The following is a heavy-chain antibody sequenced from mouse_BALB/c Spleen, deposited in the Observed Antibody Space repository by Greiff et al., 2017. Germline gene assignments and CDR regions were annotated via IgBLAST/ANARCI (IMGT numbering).Heavy chain of an antibody. CDR2: IWAGGST. CDR3: AGESGTARAAFAY. D-gene: IGHD3-3*01. Sequence: VHLVESGPGLVAPSQSLSITCTVSGFSLTSYGVHWVRQPPGKGLEWLGVIWAGGSTNYNSALMSRLSISKDDSKSQVFLKMNSRRTDDTAVYYCAGESGTARAAFAYWGQGTLVTVSA. V-gene: IGHV2-9*02. CDR1: GFSLTSYG. J-gene: IGHJ3*01.